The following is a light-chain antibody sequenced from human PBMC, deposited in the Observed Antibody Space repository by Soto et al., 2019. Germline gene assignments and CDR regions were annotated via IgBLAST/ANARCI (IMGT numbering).Light chain of an antibody. V-gene: IGLV2-14*01. CDR1: SSDVGDFNY. CDR2: EVI. J-gene: IGLJ1*01. CDR3: GAYTSNSAHV. Sequence: QYVLTQPASVSGSPGQSITISCTATSSDVGDFNYISWYQQYPGKTPKLIIYEVINRPSGISDRFSGSASGNTASLTISRLQAEDEADYYCGAYTSNSAHVFGTGTKVTVL.